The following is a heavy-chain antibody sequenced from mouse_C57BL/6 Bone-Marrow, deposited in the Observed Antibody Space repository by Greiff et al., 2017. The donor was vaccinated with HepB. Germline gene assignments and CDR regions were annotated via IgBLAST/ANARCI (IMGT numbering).Heavy chain of an antibody. J-gene: IGHJ1*03. CDR2: INSDGGST. D-gene: IGHD1-1*01. V-gene: IGHV5-2*01. CDR1: EYEFPSHD. CDR3: ARQPSTDYWYFDV. Sequence: VKLMESGGGLVQPGESLKLSCESNEYEFPSHDMSWVRKTPEKRLELVAAINSDGGSTYYPDTMERRFIISRDNTKKTLYLQMSSLRSEDTALYYCARQPSTDYWYFDVWGTGTTVTVSS.